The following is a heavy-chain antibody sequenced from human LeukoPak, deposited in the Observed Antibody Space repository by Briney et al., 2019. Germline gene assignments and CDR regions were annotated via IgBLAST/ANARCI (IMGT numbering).Heavy chain of an antibody. Sequence: PGGSLRLSCAASGFTFSSYAMSWVRQAPGKGLEWVSAISGSGGSTYYADSVKGRFTISRDNSKNTLYLQMNSLRAEDTAVYYCAKSLHGGPEFNWFDPWGQGTLVTVSS. D-gene: IGHD3-10*01. CDR2: ISGSGGST. V-gene: IGHV3-23*01. J-gene: IGHJ5*02. CDR1: GFTFSSYA. CDR3: AKSLHGGPEFNWFDP.